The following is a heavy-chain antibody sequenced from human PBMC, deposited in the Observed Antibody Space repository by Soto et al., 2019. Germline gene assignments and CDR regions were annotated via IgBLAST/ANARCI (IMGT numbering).Heavy chain of an antibody. CDR1: GVSLSTSGVG. CDR2: IYWDDDK. Sequence: SGPTLVNPTQTLTLTCTFSGVSLSTSGVGVGWIRQPPGKALEWLALIYWDDDKRYSPSLKSRLTITKDTSKNQVVLTMTNMDPVDTATYYCIQSRCGGDCLQSYASYYYYGMDVWGQGTTVTVSS. J-gene: IGHJ6*02. V-gene: IGHV2-5*02. D-gene: IGHD2-21*02. CDR3: IQSRCGGDCLQSYASYYYYGMDV.